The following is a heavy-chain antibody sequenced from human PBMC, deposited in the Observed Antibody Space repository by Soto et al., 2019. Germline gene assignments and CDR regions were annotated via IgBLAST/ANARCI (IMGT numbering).Heavy chain of an antibody. J-gene: IGHJ4*02. CDR1: TFIFSTYW. D-gene: IGHD3-3*01. Sequence: GGSLRLSCAAPTFIFSTYWMTWVRQAPGKGLERVANIKRDGSETHYADSVKGRFTISRDNSKNTLYLQMNSLRAEDTAVYYCAKDYYYDFWSGYPHFWGQGTLVTVSS. CDR3: AKDYYYDFWSGYPHF. CDR2: IKRDGSET. V-gene: IGHV3-7*01.